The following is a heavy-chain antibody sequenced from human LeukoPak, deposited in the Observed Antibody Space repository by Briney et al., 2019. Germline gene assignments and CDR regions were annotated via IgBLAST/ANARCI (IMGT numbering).Heavy chain of an antibody. CDR2: IIPILGIA. Sequence: ASVKVSCKASGGTFSSYAISWVRQAPGQGLEWMGRIIPILGIANYAQKFQGRVTITADKSTSTAYMELSSLRSEDTAVYYCARDKAGGGWYPNWFDPWGQGTLVTVSS. J-gene: IGHJ5*02. V-gene: IGHV1-69*04. CDR3: ARDKAGGGWYPNWFDP. D-gene: IGHD6-19*01. CDR1: GGTFSSYA.